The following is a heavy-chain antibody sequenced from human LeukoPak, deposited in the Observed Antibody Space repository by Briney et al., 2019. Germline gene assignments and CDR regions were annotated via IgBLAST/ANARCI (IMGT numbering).Heavy chain of an antibody. CDR2: INTNAGNP. CDR3: ARVGAGSGWPDPYFDY. D-gene: IGHD6-19*01. Sequence: GASVKVSCKVSGYTLTELSMHWVRQAPGQGLEWMGWINTNAGNPTYAQGFTGRFVFSLDTSVSTAYLQISSLKAEDTAVYYCARVGAGSGWPDPYFDYWGQGTLVTVSS. J-gene: IGHJ4*02. V-gene: IGHV7-4-1*02. CDR1: GYTLTELS.